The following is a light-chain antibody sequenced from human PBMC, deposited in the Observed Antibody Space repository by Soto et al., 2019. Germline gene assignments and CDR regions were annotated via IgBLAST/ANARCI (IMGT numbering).Light chain of an antibody. Sequence: EIVLTQSPDTLSLSPGGRSTLSFGASQSVTSNDLPWYQHDTGQAPRLLIFGASIRVTGIPDRFIGSGSGTEFTLTIRSLQPDDFATYYCQHYNSYSKAFGQGTKV. CDR3: QHYNSYSKA. CDR1: QSVTSND. CDR2: GAS. J-gene: IGKJ1*01. V-gene: IGKV3-20*01.